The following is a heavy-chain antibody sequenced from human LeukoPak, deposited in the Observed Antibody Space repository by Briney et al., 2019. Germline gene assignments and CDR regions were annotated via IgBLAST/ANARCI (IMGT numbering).Heavy chain of an antibody. Sequence: SETLSLTCTVSGGSISSYYWTWIRQPPGKGLEWIGSIYYSGSTYYNPSLKSRVTISVDTSKNQFPLKLSSVTAADTAVYYCARRGCSSTSCYPWYFDLWGRGTLVTVSS. J-gene: IGHJ2*01. V-gene: IGHV4-59*05. D-gene: IGHD2-2*01. CDR3: ARRGCSSTSCYPWYFDL. CDR1: GGSISSYY. CDR2: IYYSGST.